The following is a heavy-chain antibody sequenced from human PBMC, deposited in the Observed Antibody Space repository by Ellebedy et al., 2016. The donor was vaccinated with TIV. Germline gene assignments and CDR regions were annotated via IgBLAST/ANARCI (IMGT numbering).Heavy chain of an antibody. Sequence: PGGSLRLSCAASGFTFSSYWMSWVRQAPGKGLEWVAKIKQDGSEKYYVDSVKGRFTISRDNAKNSLYLQMNSLRAEDTAVYYCAREGGYSGYENFDYWGQGTLVTVSS. V-gene: IGHV3-7*01. CDR2: IKQDGSEK. CDR1: GFTFSSYW. J-gene: IGHJ4*02. CDR3: AREGGYSGYENFDY. D-gene: IGHD5-12*01.